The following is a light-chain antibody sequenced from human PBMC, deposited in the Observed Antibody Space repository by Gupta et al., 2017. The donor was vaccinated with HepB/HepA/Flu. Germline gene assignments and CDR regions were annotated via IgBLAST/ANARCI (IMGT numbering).Light chain of an antibody. Sequence: DVVLTQSPLSLPVTLGQPASISCRSSQSLVFSDGNTFLHWFQQRPGQSPRRLLYQVSKRDSGVPERFSGSGSGTDFTLRSSRGEAEDVAIYYCVQGTHLPTFGGGTKVEIK. CDR2: QVS. J-gene: IGKJ4*01. V-gene: IGKV2-30*01. CDR1: QSLVFSDGNTF. CDR3: VQGTHLPT.